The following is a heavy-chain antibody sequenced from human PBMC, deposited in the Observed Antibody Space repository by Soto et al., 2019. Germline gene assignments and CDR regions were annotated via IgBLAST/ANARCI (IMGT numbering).Heavy chain of an antibody. CDR3: TTDRYDFWSGYSDAFDI. V-gene: IGHV3-15*07. CDR1: GFTFSNAW. J-gene: IGHJ3*02. CDR2: IKSKTDGGTT. D-gene: IGHD3-3*01. Sequence: GGSLRLSCAASGFTFSNAWMNWVRQAPGKGLEWVGRIKSKTDGGTTDYAAPVKGRFTISRDDSKNTLYLQMNSLKTEDTAVYYCTTDRYDFWSGYSDAFDIWGQGTMVTVSS.